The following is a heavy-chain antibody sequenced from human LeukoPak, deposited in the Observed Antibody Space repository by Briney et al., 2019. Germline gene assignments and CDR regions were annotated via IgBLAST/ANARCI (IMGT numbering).Heavy chain of an antibody. CDR2: INHSGST. V-gene: IGHV4-34*01. CDR1: GGSFSGYY. CDR3: ARGTHRYYYYYGMDV. Sequence: SETLSLTCAVYGGSFSGYYWSWIRQPPGKGLEWIGEINHSGSTNYNPSLKSRVTISVDTSKNQFSLKLSSATAADTAVYYCARGTHRYYYYYGMDVWGQGTTVTVSS. J-gene: IGHJ6*02.